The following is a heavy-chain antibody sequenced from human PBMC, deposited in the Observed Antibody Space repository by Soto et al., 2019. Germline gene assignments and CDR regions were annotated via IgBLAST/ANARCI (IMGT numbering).Heavy chain of an antibody. J-gene: IGHJ4*02. D-gene: IGHD1-1*01. CDR1: GYTFTSYG. CDR3: PRGRYGDY. CDR2: ISAHNGNT. V-gene: IGHV1-18*01. Sequence: QVHLVQSGAEVKKPGASVKVSCKCSGYTFTSYGITWVRQAPGQGLEWMGWISAHNGNTNYAQKLQGRVTVTRDTSPSTAYMELSSLRTNDTAVYYCPRGRYGDYWGQGALVSVSS.